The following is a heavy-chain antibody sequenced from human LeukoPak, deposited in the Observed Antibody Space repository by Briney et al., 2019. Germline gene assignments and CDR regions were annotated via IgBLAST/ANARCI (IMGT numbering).Heavy chain of an antibody. CDR1: GFTFSSYW. J-gene: IGHJ3*02. CDR3: ARPQGFSDAFDI. Sequence: GGSLRLSCAASGFTFSSYWMSWVRQAPGKGLEWVANIRQDGSEKYYVDSMRGRFTISRDNAKNSLYLQMSSLRAEDTAVYYCARPQGFSDAFDIWGQGTMVTVSS. V-gene: IGHV3-7*03. CDR2: IRQDGSEK.